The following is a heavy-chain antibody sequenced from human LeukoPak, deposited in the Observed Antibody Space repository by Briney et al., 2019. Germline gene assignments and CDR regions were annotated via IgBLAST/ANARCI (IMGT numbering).Heavy chain of an antibody. J-gene: IGHJ4*02. D-gene: IGHD1-1*01. CDR1: GFVFADCP. CDR2: IRISRGITTV. V-gene: IGHV3-48*02. CDR3: ARDYDWAFDY. Sequence: GGSLRLSCAISGFVFADCPINWVRQAPGKGLEWISRIRISRGITTVNYADSVNGRFSISRDDANLLVFLQMDSLTDDDTAVYYCARDYDWAFDYWGQGSLVTVSS.